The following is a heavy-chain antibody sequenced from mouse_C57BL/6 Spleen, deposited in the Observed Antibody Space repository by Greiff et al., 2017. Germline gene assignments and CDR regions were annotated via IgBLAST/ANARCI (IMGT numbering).Heavy chain of an antibody. CDR1: GYTFTSYW. D-gene: IGHD1-1*01. Sequence: QVQLKQPGAELVMPGASVKLSCKASGYTFTSYWMHWVKQRPGQGLEWIGEIDPSDSYTNYNQKFKGKSTLTVDKSSSTAYMQLSSLTSEDSAVYYCARRSYGSSHYWYFDVWGTGTTVTVSS. CDR3: ARRSYGSSHYWYFDV. V-gene: IGHV1-69*01. J-gene: IGHJ1*03. CDR2: IDPSDSYT.